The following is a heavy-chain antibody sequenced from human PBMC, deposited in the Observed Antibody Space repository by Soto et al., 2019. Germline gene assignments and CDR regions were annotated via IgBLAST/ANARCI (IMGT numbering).Heavy chain of an antibody. J-gene: IGHJ4*02. V-gene: IGHV4-59*08. CDR2: IYYSGST. CDR1: GGSISSYY. D-gene: IGHD6-13*01. CDR3: ATIPPNYSSSWYYFDY. Sequence: SETLSLTCTVSGGSISSYYWSWIRLPPGKGLEWIGYIYYSGSTNYNPSLKSRVTISVDTSKTQFSLKLSSVTAADTAVYYCATIPPNYSSSWYYFDYWGQGTLVTV.